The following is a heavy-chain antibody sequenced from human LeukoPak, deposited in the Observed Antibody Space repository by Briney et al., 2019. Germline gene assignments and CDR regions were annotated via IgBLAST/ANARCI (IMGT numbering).Heavy chain of an antibody. J-gene: IGHJ4*01. V-gene: IGHV3-74*01. D-gene: IGHD1-26*01. CDR2: IDGSASST. CDR1: GFTFSDHW. Sequence: GGSLRLSCAASGFTFSDHWMHWVRQVPGKGLVWVSRIDGSASSTSYADSVKGRFFISRDNAKSTLYLQMNSLRVEDTALYYCARGPEISGGAYVGDYWGHGTLVTVSS. CDR3: ARGPEISGGAYVGDY.